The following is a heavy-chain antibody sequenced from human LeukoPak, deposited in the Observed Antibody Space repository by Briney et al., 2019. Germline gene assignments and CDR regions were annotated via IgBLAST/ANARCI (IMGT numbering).Heavy chain of an antibody. V-gene: IGHV1-46*01. CDR3: ARDQEGFDY. CDR2: IYPSDGST. Sequence: ASVKVSCKASGYTFTSNYIHWVRQAPGQGLEWMGMIYPSDGSTSYAQKFQGRVTVTRDTSTSTVHMELSGLRSEDTAVYYCARDQEGFDYWGQGTLVTASS. J-gene: IGHJ4*02. CDR1: GYTFTSNY.